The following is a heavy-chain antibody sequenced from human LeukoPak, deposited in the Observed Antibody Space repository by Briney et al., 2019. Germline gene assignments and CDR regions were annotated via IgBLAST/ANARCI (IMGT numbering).Heavy chain of an antibody. J-gene: IGHJ4*02. CDR3: ATIEAVRFQY. V-gene: IGHV3-7*01. CDR2: IKQDESEK. Sequence: GGSLRLSCAASGFTFSSYAMSWVRQAPGKGLEWVANIKQDESEKYYLGSVKGRFTISRDNTKNSLYLEMSSLRAEDTAVYYCATIEAVRFQYWGQGTLVAVSS. D-gene: IGHD3-3*01. CDR1: GFTFSSYA.